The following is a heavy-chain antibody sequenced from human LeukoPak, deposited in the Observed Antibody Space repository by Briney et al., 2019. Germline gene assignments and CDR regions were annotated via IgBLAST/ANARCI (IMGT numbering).Heavy chain of an antibody. D-gene: IGHD2-2*01. CDR3: ARGAAMLREYYYYYTDV. CDR1: GGSFSGYY. V-gene: IGHV4-34*01. Sequence: SEALSLTCAVYGGSFSGYYWSWIRQPPGKGLEWIGEINHNGYNNYNPSLKRRVTISVHTSKNQFSLNLSSVTAADTAVYYCARGAAMLREYYYYYTDVWGKGTTVTVSS. J-gene: IGHJ6*03. CDR2: INHNGYN.